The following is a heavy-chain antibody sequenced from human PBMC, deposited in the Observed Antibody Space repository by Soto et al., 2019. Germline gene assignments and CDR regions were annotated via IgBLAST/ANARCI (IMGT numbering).Heavy chain of an antibody. Sequence: GGSLRLSCAASGFTFSSYSMNWVRQAPGKGLEWVSSISSSSSYIYYADSVKGRFTISRDNAKNSLYLQMNSLRAEDTAVYYCARGINSGYAGYFDYWGQGTLVTVSS. CDR3: ARGINSGYAGYFDY. J-gene: IGHJ4*02. D-gene: IGHD5-12*01. V-gene: IGHV3-21*01. CDR1: GFTFSSYS. CDR2: ISSSSSYI.